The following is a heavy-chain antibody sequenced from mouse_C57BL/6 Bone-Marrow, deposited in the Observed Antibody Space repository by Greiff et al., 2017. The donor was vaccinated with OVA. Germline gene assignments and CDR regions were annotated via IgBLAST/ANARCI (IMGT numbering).Heavy chain of an antibody. Sequence: EVQRVESGGGLVQPGGSLKLSCAASGFTFSDYYMYWVRQTPEKRLEWVAYISNGGGSTYYPATVKGRFTISRDNAKNTLYMQMSRLKSEDAAMYYCARGENGNGREAMDYWGQGTSVTVSS. D-gene: IGHD2-1*01. V-gene: IGHV5-12*01. CDR2: ISNGGGST. CDR1: GFTFSDYY. CDR3: ARGENGNGREAMDY. J-gene: IGHJ4*01.